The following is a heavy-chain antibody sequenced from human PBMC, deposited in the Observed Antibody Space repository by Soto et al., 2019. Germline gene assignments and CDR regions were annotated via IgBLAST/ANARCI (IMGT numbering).Heavy chain of an antibody. J-gene: IGHJ5*02. Sequence: ASAKVSCKASGYTFTSYGISWVRQAPGQGLEWMGWISAYNGNTNYAQKLQGRVTMTTDTSTSTAYMELRSLRSDDTAVYYCARGHYGSGNNWFDPWGQGTLVTVSS. V-gene: IGHV1-18*01. CDR1: GYTFTSYG. CDR3: ARGHYGSGNNWFDP. CDR2: ISAYNGNT. D-gene: IGHD3-10*01.